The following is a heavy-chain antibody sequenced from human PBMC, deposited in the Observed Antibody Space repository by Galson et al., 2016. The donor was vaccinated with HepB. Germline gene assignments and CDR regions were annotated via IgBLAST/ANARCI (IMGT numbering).Heavy chain of an antibody. D-gene: IGHD3-10*01. CDR1: GFSFSTYG. J-gene: IGHJ4*02. Sequence: SLRLSCAASGFSFSTYGMHWVRQAPGKGLEWVAVIWYDGSQKFYADSVKGRFTISRDNAKNALYLQMNSLRDEDTAVYYCAIGDGLIPMIRGAHFFDYWGQGTLVTVSS. CDR2: IWYDGSQK. CDR3: AIGDGLIPMIRGAHFFDY. V-gene: IGHV3-33*01.